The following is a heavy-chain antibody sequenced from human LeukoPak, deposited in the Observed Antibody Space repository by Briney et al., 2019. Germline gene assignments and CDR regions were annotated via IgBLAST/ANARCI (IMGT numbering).Heavy chain of an antibody. CDR2: IYYSGST. J-gene: IGHJ6*02. CDR3: ARQVSARSYGMDA. CDR1: GGSISRYY. D-gene: IGHD3-10*01. Sequence: SETLSLPCTVSGGSISRYYWSWIRPPPGKGLAWIGYIYYSGSTNYNPSLKSRVTISVDTSKNQFSLKLSSVTAADTAVYYCARQVSARSYGMDAWGQGTTVTVSS. V-gene: IGHV4-59*08.